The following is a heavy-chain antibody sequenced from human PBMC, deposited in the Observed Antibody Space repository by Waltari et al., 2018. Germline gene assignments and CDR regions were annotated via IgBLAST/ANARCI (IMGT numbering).Heavy chain of an antibody. V-gene: IGHV1-2*02. CDR3: ARVPYNWNPGGADF. J-gene: IGHJ4*02. D-gene: IGHD1-20*01. Sequence: QVQLVQSGAELTKPGASVRVSCKASGYTFSAYFMHWVRQAPGQGLEWLGSIDLKTGYITYVHTCRDRVTMTSDTSSDTVYIDLSSLRLDDTAVYYCARVPYNWNPGGADFWGQGTLVTVSS. CDR2: IDLKTGYI. CDR1: GYTFSAYF.